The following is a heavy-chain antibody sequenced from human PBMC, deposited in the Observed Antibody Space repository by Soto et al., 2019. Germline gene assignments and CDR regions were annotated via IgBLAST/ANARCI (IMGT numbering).Heavy chain of an antibody. CDR2: IGPASGDT. V-gene: IGHV1-2*02. Sequence: GASVKVSCKASGHTFTGHYIHWVRQAPGQGPEWMGEIGPASGDTRYAQKFQGRVTMTRDTSITTVYMELNNLSPDDTAVYYCGRGRSGQLVVFYWGQGTPVTVSS. D-gene: IGHD3-10*01. CDR3: GRGRSGQLVVFY. CDR1: GHTFTGHY. J-gene: IGHJ4*02.